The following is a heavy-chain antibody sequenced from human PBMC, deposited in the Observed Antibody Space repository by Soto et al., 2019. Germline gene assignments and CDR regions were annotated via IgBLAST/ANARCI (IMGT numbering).Heavy chain of an antibody. J-gene: IGHJ4*02. CDR2: ISAGGSNT. CDR1: GFSFSNYA. Sequence: GGSLRLSCAASGFSFSNYAISWVRQVPGKGLEWVSSISAGGSNTYYADSVKGRFTISRDNSRNTLYLQMYSLGAGDTAIYYCAKVSSEGGLEYWGQGTLVTVSS. CDR3: AKVSSEGGLEY. V-gene: IGHV3-23*01.